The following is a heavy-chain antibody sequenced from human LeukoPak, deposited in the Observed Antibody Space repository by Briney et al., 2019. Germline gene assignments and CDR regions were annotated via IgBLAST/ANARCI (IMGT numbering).Heavy chain of an antibody. J-gene: IGHJ4*02. D-gene: IGHD5-12*01. CDR2: IRYDGSNK. Sequence: GGSLRLSCAASGFIFNSYGMHWVRQAPGKGLEWVAFIRYDGSNKYYADSVKGRFTISRDNSKNTLYLQMNSLRVEDTAVYCSGSYYFDYWGQGTLVTVSS. CDR3: GSYYFDY. V-gene: IGHV3-30*02. CDR1: GFIFNSYG.